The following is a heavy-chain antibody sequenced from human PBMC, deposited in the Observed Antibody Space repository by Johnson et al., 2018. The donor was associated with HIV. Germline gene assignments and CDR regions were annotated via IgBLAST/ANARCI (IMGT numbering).Heavy chain of an antibody. CDR1: GFTFSSYA. J-gene: IGHJ3*02. V-gene: IGHV3-30*04. CDR2: ISYDGSNK. CDR3: ARDPDGLVSGSSSRGAFDI. Sequence: VQLVESGGGVVQPGRSLRLSCAASGFTFSSYAMHWVRQAPGKGLEWVAVISYDGSNKYYADSVKGRFTISRDNSKNTLYVQMNSLRAEDTAVYYCARDPDGLVSGSSSRGAFDIWGQGTMVTVSS. D-gene: IGHD1-26*01.